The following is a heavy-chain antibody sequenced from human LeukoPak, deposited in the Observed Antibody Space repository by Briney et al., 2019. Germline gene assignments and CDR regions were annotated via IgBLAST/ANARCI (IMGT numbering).Heavy chain of an antibody. CDR3: ARGLRGGLDAFDI. CDR1: GGSFSGYY. Sequence: PSETLSLTCAVYGGSFSGYYWSWIRQPPGKGLEWIGYIYYSGSTNYNPSLKSRVTISVDTSKNQFSLKLSSVTAADTAVYYCARGLRGGLDAFDIWGQGTMVTVSS. CDR2: IYYSGST. V-gene: IGHV4-59*01. J-gene: IGHJ3*02. D-gene: IGHD3-10*01.